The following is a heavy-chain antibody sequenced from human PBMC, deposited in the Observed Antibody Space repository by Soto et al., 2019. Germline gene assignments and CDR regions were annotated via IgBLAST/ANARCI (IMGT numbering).Heavy chain of an antibody. V-gene: IGHV1-69*01. D-gene: IGHD3-10*01. CDR1: GGTFSSYA. Sequence: QVQLVQSGAEVKKPGSSVKVSCKASGGTFSSYAISWVRQAPGQGLEWMGGIIPLFGTAKYAQKFQGRDTITVDESTRTGYMELSSLRSEDTAVYYCATMGQETTFYGSGSGFDMDVWGQGTPVTVSS. CDR2: IIPLFGTA. CDR3: ATMGQETTFYGSGSGFDMDV. J-gene: IGHJ6*02.